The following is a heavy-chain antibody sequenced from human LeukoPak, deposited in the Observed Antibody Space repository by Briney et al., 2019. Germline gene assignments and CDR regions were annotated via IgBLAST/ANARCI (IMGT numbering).Heavy chain of an antibody. CDR1: GYTFTSYY. CDR2: INPSGGST. J-gene: IGHJ5*02. V-gene: IGHV1-46*01. CDR3: ATDLLRFDP. Sequence: ASVKVSCKASGYTFTSYYMHWVRQAPGQGLEWMGIINPSGGSTSYAQKFQGRVTMTEDTSTDTAYMELSSLRSEDTAVYYCATDLLRFDPWGQGTLVTVSS.